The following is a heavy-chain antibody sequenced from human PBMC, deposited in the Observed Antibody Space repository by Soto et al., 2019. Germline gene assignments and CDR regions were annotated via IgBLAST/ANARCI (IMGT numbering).Heavy chain of an antibody. Sequence: GESLKISCKGSGYSFTSYWIGWVRQMPGKGLEWMGIIYPGDSDTRYSPSFQGQVTISADKSISTAYLQWSSLKASDTAMYYCASPVHGYNLPFDAFDIWRQGTMVTVSS. CDR3: ASPVHGYNLPFDAFDI. J-gene: IGHJ3*02. CDR2: IYPGDSDT. CDR1: GYSFTSYW. D-gene: IGHD5-12*01. V-gene: IGHV5-51*01.